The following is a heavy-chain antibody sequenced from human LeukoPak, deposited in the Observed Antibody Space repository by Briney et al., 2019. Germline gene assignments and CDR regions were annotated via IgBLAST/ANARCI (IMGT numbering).Heavy chain of an antibody. J-gene: IGHJ4*02. CDR3: ARDSDGSGSSTGYFDY. D-gene: IGHD3-10*01. Sequence: SETLSLTCTVSGGSISSGGYYWSWIRQHPGKGLEWIGYIYYSGSTYYNSSLKSRVTISVDTSKNQFSLKLSSVTAADTAVYYCARDSDGSGSSTGYFDYWGQGTLVTVSS. CDR1: GGSISSGGYY. V-gene: IGHV4-31*03. CDR2: IYYSGST.